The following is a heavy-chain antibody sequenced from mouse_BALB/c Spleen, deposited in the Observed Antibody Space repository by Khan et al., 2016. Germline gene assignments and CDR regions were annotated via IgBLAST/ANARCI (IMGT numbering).Heavy chain of an antibody. CDR1: GYAFTNYL. CDR3: ERGYDWYFDV. CDR2: INPGSGGT. Sequence: QVQLQQSGAELVRPGTSVKVSCKASGYAFTNYLIEWVKQRPGQGLEWIGVINPGSGGTNYNEKFKGKATLTADKSSSTAYMQLRSLTSDDSAVYFCERGYDWYFDVWGAGTTVTVSS. D-gene: IGHD1-2*01. J-gene: IGHJ1*01. V-gene: IGHV1-54*01.